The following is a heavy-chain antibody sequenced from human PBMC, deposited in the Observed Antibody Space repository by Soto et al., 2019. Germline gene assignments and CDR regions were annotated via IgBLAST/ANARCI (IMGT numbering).Heavy chain of an antibody. J-gene: IGHJ6*03. V-gene: IGHV1-18*01. CDR2: ISAYNGNT. CDR1: GVTLSSYA. CDR3: ATYEVDIVARTDYYYYYMDV. Sequence: SVNVSCTASGVTLSSYAISWVRQAPGQGLEWMGWISAYNGNTNYAQKLQGRVTMTTDTSTSTAYKELRSLRSDDTAVYYCATYEVDIVARTDYYYYYMDVWGKGTTVTVSS. D-gene: IGHD5-12*01.